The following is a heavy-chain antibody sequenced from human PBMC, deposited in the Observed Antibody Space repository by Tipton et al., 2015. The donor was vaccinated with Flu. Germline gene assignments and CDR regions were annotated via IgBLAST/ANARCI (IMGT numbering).Heavy chain of an antibody. D-gene: IGHD3-3*01. Sequence: TLSLTCTVSGGSISSYYWSWIRQPAGKGLEWIGRFYTSGSTNYNASLKSRVTMSVDTSKNSLYLQMNSLRGEDTAIYYCAGSLSGYHDVAHWGQGTLVTVSS. CDR3: AGSLSGYHDVAH. V-gene: IGHV4-4*07. J-gene: IGHJ4*02. CDR1: GGSISSYY. CDR2: FYTSGST.